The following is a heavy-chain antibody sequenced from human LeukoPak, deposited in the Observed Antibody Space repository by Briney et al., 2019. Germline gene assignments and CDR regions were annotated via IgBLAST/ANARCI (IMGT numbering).Heavy chain of an antibody. CDR2: IYSGGST. CDR1: GFTVSSNY. V-gene: IGHV3-53*04. J-gene: IGHJ3*02. CDR3: ARYGADDAFDI. D-gene: IGHD4-17*01. Sequence: GGSLRLSCAASGFTVSSNYMSWVRQAPGKGLEWVSVIYSGGSTYYADSVKGRFTISRLNSKNTLYLQMNSLRAEDTAVYYCARYGADDAFDIWGQGTMVTVSS.